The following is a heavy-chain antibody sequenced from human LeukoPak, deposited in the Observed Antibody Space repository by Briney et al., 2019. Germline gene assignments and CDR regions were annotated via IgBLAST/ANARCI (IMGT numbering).Heavy chain of an antibody. V-gene: IGHV3-72*01. CDR1: GFTFSDYY. D-gene: IGHD3-22*01. CDR2: PRNERNSYIT. Sequence: TGGSLRLSCAASGFTFSDYYMDWVRQAPGEGLEWVGRPRNERNSYITEYAASVKGRFTISRDDSKSSLYLQMNSLKTEDTAVYYCARGGTISSGYFPFDHWGQGTLVTVSS. J-gene: IGHJ4*02. CDR3: ARGGTISSGYFPFDH.